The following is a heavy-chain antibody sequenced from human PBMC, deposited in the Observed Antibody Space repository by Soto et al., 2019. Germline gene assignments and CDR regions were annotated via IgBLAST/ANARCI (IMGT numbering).Heavy chain of an antibody. D-gene: IGHD5-18*01. Sequence: KPSETLSLTCTVSGGSVSSGDYYWSWIRQPPGKGLEWIGYIYYSGSTNYNPSLKSRVSISLDTSKNQFSLRSTSVTAADTAVYYCARIPVDTYMINWFDPWGQGTLVTVSS. J-gene: IGHJ5*02. CDR3: ARIPVDTYMINWFDP. CDR1: GGSVSSGDYY. CDR2: IYYSGST. V-gene: IGHV4-61*08.